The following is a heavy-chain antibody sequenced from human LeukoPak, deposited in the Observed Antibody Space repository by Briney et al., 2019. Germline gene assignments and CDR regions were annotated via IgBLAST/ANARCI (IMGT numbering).Heavy chain of an antibody. CDR1: GFTVKSNY. V-gene: IGHV3-15*01. J-gene: IGHJ6*03. CDR3: ARDLDYYYYMDV. Sequence: GGSLRLSCAASGFTVKSNYMSWVRQAPGKGLEWVGRIKSKTDGGTTDYAAPVKGRFTISRDNSKNTLFLQMSSLRAEDTAVYYCARDLDYYYYMDVWGKGTTVTVSS. CDR2: IKSKTDGGTT.